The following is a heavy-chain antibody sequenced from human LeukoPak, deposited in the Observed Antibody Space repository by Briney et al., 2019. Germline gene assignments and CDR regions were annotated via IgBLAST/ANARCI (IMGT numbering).Heavy chain of an antibody. Sequence: GGSLRLSCAASGFTFGSYSMNWVRQAPGKGLEWVSSISSSSSYIYYADSVKGRFTISRDNAKNSLYLQMNSLRAEDTAVYYCAKGNSDFDYWGQGTLVTVSS. J-gene: IGHJ4*02. D-gene: IGHD1-7*01. CDR3: AKGNSDFDY. CDR2: ISSSSSYI. V-gene: IGHV3-21*01. CDR1: GFTFGSYS.